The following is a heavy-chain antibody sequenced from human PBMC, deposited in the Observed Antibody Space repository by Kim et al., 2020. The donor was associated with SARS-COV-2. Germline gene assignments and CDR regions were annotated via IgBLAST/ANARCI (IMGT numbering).Heavy chain of an antibody. D-gene: IGHD3-10*01. Sequence: GGSLRLSCAASGFTFSSYSMNWVRQAPGKGLEWVSYISSSSTIYYADSVKGRFTISRDNAKNSLYLQMNSLRDEDTAVYYCASGIRTYYYGSGSPSWFDPWGQGTLVTVSS. J-gene: IGHJ5*02. CDR3: ASGIRTYYYGSGSPSWFDP. CDR1: GFTFSSYS. V-gene: IGHV3-48*02. CDR2: ISSSSTI.